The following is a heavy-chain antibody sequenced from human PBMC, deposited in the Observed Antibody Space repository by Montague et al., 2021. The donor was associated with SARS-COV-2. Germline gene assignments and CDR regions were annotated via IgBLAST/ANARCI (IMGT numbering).Heavy chain of an antibody. Sequence: SETLSLTSAVYGGSLSGYYWSWIRQPPGKGLEWIGEINHSGSTNYNPSLKSRVTISLDTSKSQFSLKLSSVTAADTAVYYCARGRRRYNWRDETSYYYGMDVWGQGTTVTVSS. CDR1: GGSLSGYY. J-gene: IGHJ6*02. D-gene: IGHD1-20*01. CDR2: INHSGST. CDR3: ARGRRRYNWRDETSYYYGMDV. V-gene: IGHV4-34*01.